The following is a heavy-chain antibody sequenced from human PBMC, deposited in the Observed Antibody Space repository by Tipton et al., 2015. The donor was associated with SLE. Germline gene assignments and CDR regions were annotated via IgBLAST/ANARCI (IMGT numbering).Heavy chain of an antibody. CDR1: GGSINYYY. CDR2: IDSSGNT. CDR3: ARVVYSFSDAFDI. D-gene: IGHD6-13*01. V-gene: IGHV4-4*07. Sequence: TLSLTCTVSGGSINYYYWSWIRQPAGKGLEWIGRIDSSGNTNYNPSLESRVTISIDTSKSQFSLRLTSLTAADTAVYYCARVVYSFSDAFDIWGQGTLVTVSS. J-gene: IGHJ3*02.